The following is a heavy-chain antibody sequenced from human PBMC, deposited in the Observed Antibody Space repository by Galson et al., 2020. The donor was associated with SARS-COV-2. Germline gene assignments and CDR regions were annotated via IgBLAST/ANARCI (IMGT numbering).Heavy chain of an antibody. Sequence: SETLSLTCAVSGGSISSSNWWSWVRQPPGKGLEWIGEIYHSGSTNYNPSLKSRVTISVDKSKTQFSLKLSSVTAADTAVYYCARGLGYCSSTSCYEGSSAGAYYYYGMDVWGQGTTVTVSS. J-gene: IGHJ6*02. CDR2: IYHSGST. CDR1: GGSISSSNW. D-gene: IGHD2-2*01. CDR3: ARGLGYCSSTSCYEGSSAGAYYYYGMDV. V-gene: IGHV4-4*02.